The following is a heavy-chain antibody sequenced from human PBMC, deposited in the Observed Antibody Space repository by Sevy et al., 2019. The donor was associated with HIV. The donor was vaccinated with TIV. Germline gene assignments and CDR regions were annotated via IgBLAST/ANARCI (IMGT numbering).Heavy chain of an antibody. CDR3: XXXXXATDSAFDI. CDR1: GFTFSNYG. Sequence: GGSLRLSCAASGFTFSNYGMHWVRQAPGKGLDWVAVVSYDGTTKYYAESVRGRFTISRDNSKNMVYLQMNSLRAEDXAXXXXXXXXXATDSAFDIWGQGTMVTVSS. D-gene: IGHD3-22*01. V-gene: IGHV3-30*03. J-gene: IGHJ3*02. CDR2: VSYDGTTK.